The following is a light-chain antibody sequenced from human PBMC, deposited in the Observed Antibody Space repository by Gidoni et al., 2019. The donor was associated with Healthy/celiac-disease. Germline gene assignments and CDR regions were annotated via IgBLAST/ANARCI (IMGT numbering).Light chain of an antibody. CDR3: AAWDDSLNGPV. V-gene: IGLV1-44*01. CDR1: SSTIGSNP. Sequence: QSVLTQPPSASGTPGQMVTISCSGSSSTIGSNPVNWYQQLPGTAPKLLIYINNQRPSGVPDRFSGSKSGTSASLAISGLQSEDEADYYCAAWDDSLNGPVFGGGTKLTVL. CDR2: INN. J-gene: IGLJ3*02.